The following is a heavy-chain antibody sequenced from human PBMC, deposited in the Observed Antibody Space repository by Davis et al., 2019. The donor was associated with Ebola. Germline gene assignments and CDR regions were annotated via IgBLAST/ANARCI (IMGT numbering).Heavy chain of an antibody. CDR3: ARALNYFDSSGYYYFDF. CDR2: MNPNSGNT. Sequence: AASVKVSCKASGYTFTSYDINWVRQATGQGFEWMGWMNPNSGNTGYAEKFQGRVTMTKDTSMTTAYMELSSLTSEDTAVYYCARALNYFDSSGYYYFDFWGQGTLVTVSS. J-gene: IGHJ4*02. D-gene: IGHD3-22*01. V-gene: IGHV1-8*01. CDR1: GYTFTSYD.